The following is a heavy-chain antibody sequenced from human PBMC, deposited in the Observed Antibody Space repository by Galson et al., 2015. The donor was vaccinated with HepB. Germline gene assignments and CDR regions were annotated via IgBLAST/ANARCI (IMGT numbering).Heavy chain of an antibody. D-gene: IGHD6-13*01. V-gene: IGHV4-34*01. CDR3: AIPGPAAGKPRDFDY. CDR2: INHSGST. J-gene: IGHJ4*02. Sequence: SETLSLTCAVYGGSFSGYYWSWIRQPPGKGLEWIGEINHSGSTNYNPSLKSRVTISVDTSKNQFSLKLSSVSAADTAVYYCAIPGPAAGKPRDFDYWGQGTLVTVSS. CDR1: GGSFSGYY.